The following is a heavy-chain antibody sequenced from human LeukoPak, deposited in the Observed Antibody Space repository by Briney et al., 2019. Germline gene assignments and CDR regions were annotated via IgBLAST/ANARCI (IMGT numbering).Heavy chain of an antibody. CDR1: GYTFTSYY. J-gene: IGHJ4*02. CDR2: INPSGGST. V-gene: IGHV1-46*01. Sequence: ASVKVSCKASGYTFTSYYMHWVRQAPGQGLEWMGIINPSGGSTSYAQKFQGRVTMTRDTSTSTVYMELSSLRSEDTAVYYCARSEPTGASALRIYFDYWGQGTLVTVSS. D-gene: IGHD4-17*01. CDR3: ARSEPTGASALRIYFDY.